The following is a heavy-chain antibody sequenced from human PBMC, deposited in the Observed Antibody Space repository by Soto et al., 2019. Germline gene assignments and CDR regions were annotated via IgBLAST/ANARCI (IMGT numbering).Heavy chain of an antibody. D-gene: IGHD4-17*01. Sequence: EVQLVESGGGVVRPGGSLRLACAVSGFSLDEYGMSWVRQAPGKGLEWVSGMHRNAGSTGYADSVNGRFTISRDDAKNSLYLQMNSLRAEDTAFYYCARDHRWGYEYGDYGDSWGHGTLVTVSS. V-gene: IGHV3-20*04. J-gene: IGHJ5*01. CDR1: GFSLDEYG. CDR3: ARDHRWGYEYGDYGDS. CDR2: MHRNAGST.